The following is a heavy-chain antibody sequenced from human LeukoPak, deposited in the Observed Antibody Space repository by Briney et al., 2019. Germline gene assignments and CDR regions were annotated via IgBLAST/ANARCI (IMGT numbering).Heavy chain of an antibody. V-gene: IGHV3-23*01. CDR3: AKDPIIYGSGKYNWFDP. CDR2: FSTSGGTT. J-gene: IGHJ5*02. CDR1: GFTFSSYA. Sequence: GGSLRLSCAASGFTFSSYAWSWVRQPPGKGLEWVSAFSTSGGTTYYADSVKGRFTISRDNSRNTLYLQMNSLRAEDTALYYYAKDPIIYGSGKYNWFDPWGQGTLVTVSS. D-gene: IGHD3-10*01.